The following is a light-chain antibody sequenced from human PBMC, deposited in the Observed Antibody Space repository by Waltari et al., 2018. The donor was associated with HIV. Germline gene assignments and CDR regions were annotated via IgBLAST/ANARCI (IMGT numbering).Light chain of an antibody. CDR2: KDN. V-gene: IGLV3-25*03. Sequence: SDEVTQTPSVSVSTGQTARITCSGETLPKKFVYWYQQKPGQAPVVVIYKDNERPSGIPERFSGSSSGTRATLTISGVQAEDEADYYCQSADSSGTSFGGGTKLTVL. CDR3: QSADSSGTS. J-gene: IGLJ2*01. CDR1: TLPKKF.